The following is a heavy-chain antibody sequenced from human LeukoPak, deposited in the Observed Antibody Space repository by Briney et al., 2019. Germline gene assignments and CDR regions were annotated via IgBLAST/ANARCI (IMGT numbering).Heavy chain of an antibody. V-gene: IGHV3-21*04. D-gene: IGHD6-13*01. J-gene: IGHJ4*02. Sequence: GGSLRLSCAASGFTFSSYSMNWVRQAPGKGLEWVSSISSSSSYIYYADSVKGRFTISRDNSKSTLYLQMNSLRAEGTALYYCANSAAVGTFYWGQGTLVTVSS. CDR1: GFTFSSYS. CDR2: ISSSSSYI. CDR3: ANSAAVGTFY.